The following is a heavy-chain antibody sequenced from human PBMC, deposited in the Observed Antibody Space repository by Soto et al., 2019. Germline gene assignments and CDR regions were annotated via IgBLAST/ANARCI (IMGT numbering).Heavy chain of an antibody. CDR3: ARQGNGAEGFDY. D-gene: IGHD4-17*01. V-gene: IGHV5-51*01. CDR2: FYPGDSDT. Sequence: GESLKISCKGSGYYCAGYWIGWVRQMPGKGLEWMGIFYPGDSDTRYSPSFQGQVTISADRSISTAYLQWSSLKPSDTAMYYCARQGNGAEGFDYWGQGTLVTVSS. J-gene: IGHJ4*02. CDR1: GYYCAGYW.